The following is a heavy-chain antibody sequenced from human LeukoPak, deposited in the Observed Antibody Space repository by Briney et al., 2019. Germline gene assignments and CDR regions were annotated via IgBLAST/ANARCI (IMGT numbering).Heavy chain of an antibody. V-gene: IGHV1-69*01. CDR3: ARGLGYCSSTSCYGWFDP. CDR2: IIPIFGTA. J-gene: IGHJ5*02. CDR1: GGTFSSYA. D-gene: IGHD2-2*01. Sequence: SVKVSCKASGGTFSSYAISWVRQAPGQGLEWMGGIIPIFGTANYAQKFQGRVTITADESTSTAYMELSSLRSEDTAVYYCARGLGYCSSTSCYGWFDPWGQGTLVTVSS.